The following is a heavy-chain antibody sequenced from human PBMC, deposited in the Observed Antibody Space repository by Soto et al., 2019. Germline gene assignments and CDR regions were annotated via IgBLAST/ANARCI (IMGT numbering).Heavy chain of an antibody. CDR2: ISGSGGGT. D-gene: IGHD3-10*01. Sequence: EVQLLDSGGGLVQPGGSLRLSCAASGFTFSSYAMSWVRQATGKGLEWVSSISGSGGGTYYADSVKGRFTISRDNSKNTLSLQMNSLRAEDTAVYYCAKSRGSGSYFNPSDAFDFWGQGTMVTVSS. CDR3: AKSRGSGSYFNPSDAFDF. J-gene: IGHJ3*01. CDR1: GFTFSSYA. V-gene: IGHV3-23*01.